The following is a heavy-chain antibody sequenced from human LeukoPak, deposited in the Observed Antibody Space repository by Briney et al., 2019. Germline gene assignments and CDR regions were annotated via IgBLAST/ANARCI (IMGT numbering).Heavy chain of an antibody. CDR1: GYTFTSYG. J-gene: IGHJ5*02. CDR2: ISANNGNT. Sequence: GVSVKVSCKASGYTFTSYGISWVRQAPGQGLEWMGWISANNGNTNYAQKLQGRVTMTTDTSTSTAYMELRSLRSDDTAVYYCARIPDPSSWYLARFDPWGQGTLVTVSS. CDR3: ARIPDPSSWYLARFDP. V-gene: IGHV1-18*01. D-gene: IGHD6-13*01.